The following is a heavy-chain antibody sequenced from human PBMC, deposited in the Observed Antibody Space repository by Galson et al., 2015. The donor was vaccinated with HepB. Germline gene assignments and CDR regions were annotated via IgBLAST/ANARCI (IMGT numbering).Heavy chain of an antibody. CDR3: ARERSSVADAFDP. Sequence: SVKVSCKASGYTFTSYYMHWVRQAPGQGLEWMGIINPSGGSTSYAQKFQGRVTMTRDTSTSTVYMELSSLRSEDTAVYYCARERSSVADAFDPWGQGTLVTVSS. D-gene: IGHD6-19*01. CDR1: GYTFTSYY. J-gene: IGHJ5*02. V-gene: IGHV1-46*01. CDR2: INPSGGST.